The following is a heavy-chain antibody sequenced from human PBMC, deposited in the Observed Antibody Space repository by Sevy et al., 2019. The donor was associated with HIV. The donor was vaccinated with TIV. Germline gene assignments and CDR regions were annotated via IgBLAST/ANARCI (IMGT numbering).Heavy chain of an antibody. CDR1: GGSFSGYY. CDR2: INHSGST. D-gene: IGHD2-2*01. Sequence: SETLSLTCAVYGGSFSGYYWYWIRQSPGKGLEWIGEINHSGSTHYNPSLKSRVTISVDTSKNQFPLRLNSVTAADTAVYYCARAPPVVVVPGAPSWFDPWGQRTLVTVSS. J-gene: IGHJ5*02. V-gene: IGHV4-34*01. CDR3: ARAPPVVVVPGAPSWFDP.